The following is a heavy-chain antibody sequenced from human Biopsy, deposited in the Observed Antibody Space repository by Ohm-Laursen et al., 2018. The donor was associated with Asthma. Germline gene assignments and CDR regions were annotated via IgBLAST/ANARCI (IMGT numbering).Heavy chain of an antibody. CDR1: GYTFNSAG. CDR3: ARAVDYSHYYGIDV. CDR2: ISVYNGNT. D-gene: IGHD3-10*01. Sequence: GSSVKVSCKTSGYTFNSAGITWVRQAPGQGLEWMGWISVYNGNTKVAQKLQDRVTMITDTSTSTAYMELRRLRSDDTAVYFCARAVDYSHYYGIDVWGQGTTVPVS. J-gene: IGHJ6*02. V-gene: IGHV1-18*01.